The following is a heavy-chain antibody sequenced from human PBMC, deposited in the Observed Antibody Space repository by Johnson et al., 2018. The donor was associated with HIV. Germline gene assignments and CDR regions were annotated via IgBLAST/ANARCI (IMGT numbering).Heavy chain of an antibody. D-gene: IGHD2-21*02. J-gene: IGHJ3*02. CDR1: GFTFSNAW. V-gene: IGHV3-11*04. CDR2: ISSSGSTI. Sequence: QVKLVESGGGLVKPGGSLRLSCAASGFTFSNAWMSWVRQAPGKGLEWVSYISSSGSTIYYADSVKGRVTISRDNAKNSLYLQMNSLRAEDTAVYYCARAAYCGGDCYSGSRLDAFDIWGQGTMVTVSS. CDR3: ARAAYCGGDCYSGSRLDAFDI.